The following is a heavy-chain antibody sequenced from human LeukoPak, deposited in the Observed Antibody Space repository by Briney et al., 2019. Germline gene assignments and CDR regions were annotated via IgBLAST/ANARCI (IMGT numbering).Heavy chain of an antibody. CDR1: GGSISSSSYY. V-gene: IGHV4-39*07. CDR2: IYYSGST. CDR3: ARLRWSPSYYYYYMDV. J-gene: IGHJ6*03. Sequence: SSETLSLTCTVSGGSISSSSYYWGWIRQPPGKGLEWIGSIYYSGSTYYNPSLKSRVTISVDTSKNQFSLKLSSVTAADTAVYYCARLRWSPSYYYYYMDVWGKGTTVTVSS. D-gene: IGHD3-16*01.